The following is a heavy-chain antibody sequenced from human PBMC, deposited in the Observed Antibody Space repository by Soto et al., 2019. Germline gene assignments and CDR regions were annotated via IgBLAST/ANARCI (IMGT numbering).Heavy chain of an antibody. CDR3: ARWSTTLDAFDI. Sequence: SETLSLTCTVSGGSISSSSYYWGWIRQPPGKGLEWIGSIYYSGSTYYNPSLESRVTISVDTSKNQFSLKLSSVTAADTAVYYCARWSTTLDAFDIWGQGTMVTVSS. J-gene: IGHJ3*02. CDR2: IYYSGST. D-gene: IGHD4-17*01. CDR1: GGSISSSSYY. V-gene: IGHV4-39*01.